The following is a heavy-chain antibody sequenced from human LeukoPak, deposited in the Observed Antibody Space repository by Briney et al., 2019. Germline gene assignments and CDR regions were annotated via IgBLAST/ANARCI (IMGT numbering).Heavy chain of an antibody. CDR1: GFTFSSYE. Sequence: GGSLRLSCAASGFTFSSYEMNWVRQAPGKGLEWVSYISSSGSTIYYADSVKGRFTISRDNAKNSLYLQMNSLRAEDTAVYYCATGGGSGSYYYYHYMDVWGKGTTVTISS. J-gene: IGHJ6*03. V-gene: IGHV3-48*03. CDR2: ISSSGSTI. CDR3: ATGGGSGSYYYYHYMDV. D-gene: IGHD3-10*01.